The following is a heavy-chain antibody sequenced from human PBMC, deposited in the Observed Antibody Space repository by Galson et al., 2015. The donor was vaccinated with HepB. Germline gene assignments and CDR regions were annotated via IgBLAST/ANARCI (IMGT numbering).Heavy chain of an antibody. Sequence: ALRLACAASGFTFSSYAMSWVRQAPGQGLEWVSAISGSGGSTYYADSVKDRFTISRDNSKNTPYLQMNSLRAEDTAVYYSAKTTYRGATFGVVTAFDYWGQGTLVTVSS. J-gene: IGHJ4*02. V-gene: IGHV3-23*01. CDR2: ISGSGGST. CDR3: AKTTYRGATFGVVTAFDY. CDR1: GFTFSSYA. D-gene: IGHD3-3*01.